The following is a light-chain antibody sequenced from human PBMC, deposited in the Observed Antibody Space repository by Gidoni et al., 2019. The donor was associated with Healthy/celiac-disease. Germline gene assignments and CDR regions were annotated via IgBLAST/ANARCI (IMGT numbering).Light chain of an antibody. CDR2: GAS. J-gene: IGKJ3*01. CDR3: QQYGSSQFT. V-gene: IGKV3-20*01. Sequence: EIVLTQSPGTLSLSPGERATLSCRASQSVSSSYFAWYQQKPGQAHRLLIYGASSRATGIPDRFSGRASGTDFTLTISRLDPEVFSVYYCQQYGSSQFTFGPGTKVDIK. CDR1: QSVSSSY.